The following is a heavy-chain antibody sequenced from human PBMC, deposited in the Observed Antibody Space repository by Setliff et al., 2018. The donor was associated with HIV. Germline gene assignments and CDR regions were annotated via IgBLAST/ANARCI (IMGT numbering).Heavy chain of an antibody. Sequence: SETLSLTCAVYGGSFSGYYWSWIRQPPGKGLEWIGEINHSGSTNYNPSLNSRVTISLDTSKNQFSLRLTSLTAADTAVYYCATCRHRPSNWFDPWGQGTVVTVSS. CDR2: INHSGST. V-gene: IGHV4-34*01. CDR3: ATCRHRPSNWFDP. CDR1: GGSFSGYY. J-gene: IGHJ5*02.